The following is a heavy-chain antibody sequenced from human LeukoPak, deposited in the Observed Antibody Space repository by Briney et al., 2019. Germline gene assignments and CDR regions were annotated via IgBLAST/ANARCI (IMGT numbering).Heavy chain of an antibody. CDR3: ARDFWSGSNWFDP. CDR2: ISSSGST. Sequence: PSETLSLTCTVSGDSISSGDYYWSWIRQPAGKGLEWIGRISSSGSTNYNPSLKSRVTISVDTSKNQFSLKLSSVTAADTAVYYCARDFWSGSNWFDPWGQGTLVTVSS. CDR1: GDSISSGDYY. D-gene: IGHD3-3*01. V-gene: IGHV4-61*02. J-gene: IGHJ5*02.